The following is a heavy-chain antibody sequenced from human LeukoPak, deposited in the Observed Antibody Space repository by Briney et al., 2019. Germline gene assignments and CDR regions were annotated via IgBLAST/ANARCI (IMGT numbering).Heavy chain of an antibody. V-gene: IGHV1-46*01. Sequence: TVSFKXXXYTFXXXYMHWVRQAPGQGDEWMGIINPSGGSTSYAQKFQGRVTMTRDTSTSTVYMELSSLTSEDTAVYYCARDLLDGYFDYWGQGTLVTVSS. J-gene: IGHJ4*02. D-gene: IGHD3-3*01. CDR2: INPSGGST. CDR3: ARDLLDGYFDY. CDR1: XYTFXXXY.